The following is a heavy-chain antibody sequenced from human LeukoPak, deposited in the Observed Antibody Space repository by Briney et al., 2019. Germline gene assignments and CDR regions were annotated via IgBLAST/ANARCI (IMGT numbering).Heavy chain of an antibody. CDR2: ISSSSNYV. D-gene: IGHD2-8*01. CDR1: GFTFSSYS. Sequence: GGSLRLSCAASGFTFSSYSMNWVRQAPGKGLEWVSSISSSSNYVYYADSVKGRFAVSRDNAKNLLYLQMNSLRAEDTAVYYCAGFTKSGLWGRGTLVTVSS. J-gene: IGHJ2*01. V-gene: IGHV3-21*01. CDR3: AGFTKSGL.